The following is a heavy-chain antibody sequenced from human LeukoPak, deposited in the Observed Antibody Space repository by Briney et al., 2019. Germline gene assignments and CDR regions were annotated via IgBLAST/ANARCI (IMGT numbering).Heavy chain of an antibody. CDR1: GFTFSSYA. D-gene: IGHD1-26*01. Sequence: PGGSLRLSCATSGFTFSSYAMSWVRQAPGKGLEWVAIIKQDGTEKYYVDSVKGRFTISRDNAKNSLYLQMSSLRAEDTAVYYCARGVGATHFDYWGQGTLVTVSS. CDR2: IKQDGTEK. V-gene: IGHV3-7*04. J-gene: IGHJ4*02. CDR3: ARGVGATHFDY.